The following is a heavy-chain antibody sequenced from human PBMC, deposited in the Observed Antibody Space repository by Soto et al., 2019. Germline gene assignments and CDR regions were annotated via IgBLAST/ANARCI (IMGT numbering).Heavy chain of an antibody. CDR3: AIDLHDSHGDWFDP. CDR2: INHSGST. J-gene: IGHJ5*02. V-gene: IGHV4-34*01. CDR1: GGSFSGYY. D-gene: IGHD3-22*01. Sequence: KTSETLSLTCAVYGGSFSGYYWSWIRQPPGKGLEWIGEINHSGSTNYNPSLKSRVTISVDTSKNQFSLKLSPVTAADMAVYYCAIDLHDSHGDWFDPCAQRTLVTVSS.